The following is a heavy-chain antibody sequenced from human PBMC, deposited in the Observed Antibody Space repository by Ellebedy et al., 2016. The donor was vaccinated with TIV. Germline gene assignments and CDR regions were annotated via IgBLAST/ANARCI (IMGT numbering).Heavy chain of an antibody. CDR1: GFIVSTNH. V-gene: IGHV3-53*04. CDR3: AKGSFPFGDKSEIIYSFQY. D-gene: IGHD3-10*01. J-gene: IGHJ4*02. CDR2: GYT. Sequence: GESLKISCTASGFIVSTNHMSWVRQAPGKGLEWVGGYTNYADSVKGRFTISTHNSRNTLYLQMTNLRNEDTAVYYCAKGSFPFGDKSEIIYSFQYWGQGTLVTVSS.